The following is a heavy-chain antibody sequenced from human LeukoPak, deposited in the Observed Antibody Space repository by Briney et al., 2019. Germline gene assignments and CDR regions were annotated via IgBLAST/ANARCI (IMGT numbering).Heavy chain of an antibody. J-gene: IGHJ5*02. CDR3: AKERIAARNWFDP. CDR1: GFTFSSYG. D-gene: IGHD6-13*01. Sequence: GRSLRLSCAASGFTFSSYGMHWVRQAPGKGLEWVAVIWYDGSNKYYADSVKGRFTISRDNSKNTLYLQMNSLRAEDTAVYYCAKERIAARNWFDPWGQGTLVTVSS. V-gene: IGHV3-33*06. CDR2: IWYDGSNK.